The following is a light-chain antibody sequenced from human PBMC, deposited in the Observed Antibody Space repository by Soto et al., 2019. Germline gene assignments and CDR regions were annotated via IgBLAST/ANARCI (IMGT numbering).Light chain of an antibody. CDR1: STDVGSYNF. J-gene: IGLJ3*02. Sequence: QSALTQPASVSGSPGQSITISCTGTSTDVGSYNFVSWFQQHPGKAPKLMIYEVTNRPSGVSYRFSGSKSGNTASLTISGPQAEDEADYYCSSFTTINTGVFGGGTKLTVL. CDR3: SSFTTINTGV. CDR2: EVT. V-gene: IGLV2-14*01.